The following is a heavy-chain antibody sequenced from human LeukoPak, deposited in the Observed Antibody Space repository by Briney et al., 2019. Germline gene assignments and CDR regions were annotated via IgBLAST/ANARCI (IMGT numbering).Heavy chain of an antibody. D-gene: IGHD6-13*01. CDR1: GYTFTGYY. Sequence: ASVKVSCKASGYTFTGYYMHWVRQAPGQGLGWMGWINPNSGGTNYAQKFQGRVTMTRDMSTSTVYMELSSLRSEDTAIYYCAREGRGVPGAIAAVKGFDYWGQGTLVTVSS. CDR2: INPNSGGT. CDR3: AREGRGVPGAIAAVKGFDY. J-gene: IGHJ4*02. V-gene: IGHV1-2*02.